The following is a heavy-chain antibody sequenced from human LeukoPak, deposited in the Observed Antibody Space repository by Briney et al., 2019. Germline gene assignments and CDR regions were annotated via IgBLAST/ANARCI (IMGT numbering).Heavy chain of an antibody. Sequence: PGGSLTLSCAASGFTFSSYWMHWVRQAPGKGMVWVSRINSDGSSTRYADSVKGRFTISRDNAKNTLYLQMNSLRAEDTAVYYCARGGGVDTAMARDDAFDIWGQGTMDTVSS. CDR2: INSDGSST. J-gene: IGHJ3*02. D-gene: IGHD5-18*01. V-gene: IGHV3-74*01. CDR1: GFTFSSYW. CDR3: ARGGGVDTAMARDDAFDI.